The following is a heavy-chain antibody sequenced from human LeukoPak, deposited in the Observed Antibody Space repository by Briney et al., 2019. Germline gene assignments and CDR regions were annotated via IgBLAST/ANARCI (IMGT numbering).Heavy chain of an antibody. J-gene: IGHJ4*02. CDR2: IYHSGST. CDR3: ARALSDFSNFDY. CDR1: GYSISSGYY. V-gene: IGHV4-38-2*02. D-gene: IGHD3/OR15-3a*01. Sequence: SETLSLTCTVSGYSISSGYYWGWIRPPPGKGLEGIGSIYHSGSTYYNPSLKSRVTISVDKSKNQFSLKLSSVTAADTAVYYCARALSDFSNFDYWGQGTLVTVSS.